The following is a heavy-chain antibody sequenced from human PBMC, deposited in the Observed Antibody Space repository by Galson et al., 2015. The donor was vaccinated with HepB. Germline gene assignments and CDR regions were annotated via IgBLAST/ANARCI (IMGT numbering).Heavy chain of an antibody. J-gene: IGHJ3*02. CDR2: ISGSGGST. CDR1: GFTFSSYA. D-gene: IGHD1-1*01. CDR3: AKDLYNWNDSAFDI. Sequence: SLRLSCAATGFTFSSYAMSWVRQPPGKGLEWVSIISGSGGSTSYAHSVKGRFTISRDNSKNTLYLQMNSLRAEDTAVYYCAKDLYNWNDSAFDIWGQGTMVTVSS. V-gene: IGHV3-23*01.